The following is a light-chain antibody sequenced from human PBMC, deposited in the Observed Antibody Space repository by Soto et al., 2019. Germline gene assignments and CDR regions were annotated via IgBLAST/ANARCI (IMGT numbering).Light chain of an antibody. V-gene: IGKV3-20*01. Sequence: ETLLTQSPGTLSLSPGERATLSCRASQSVSSNFLAWYQQKPGQAPRLLFYGASSRATGIPDRFSGSGSGTDFTLTISRLEPEDFAVYYCQQYSTSPWTFGQGTKVDIK. CDR3: QQYSTSPWT. CDR2: GAS. J-gene: IGKJ1*01. CDR1: QSVSSNF.